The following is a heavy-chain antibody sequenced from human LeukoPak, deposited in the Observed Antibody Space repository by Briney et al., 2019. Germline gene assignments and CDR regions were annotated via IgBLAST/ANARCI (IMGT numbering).Heavy chain of an antibody. Sequence: KVSCKASGYRFPGYGIGWVRQMPGKGLEWMGIIYPGDGDTRYSPSFQGQVTMSADKSISTAYLQWSSLRASDTAMYYCARQHTSSWYWLDSWGQGTLVTVSS. CDR2: IYPGDGDT. CDR3: ARQHTSSWYWLDS. CDR1: GYRFPGYG. D-gene: IGHD6-13*01. J-gene: IGHJ5*01. V-gene: IGHV5-51*01.